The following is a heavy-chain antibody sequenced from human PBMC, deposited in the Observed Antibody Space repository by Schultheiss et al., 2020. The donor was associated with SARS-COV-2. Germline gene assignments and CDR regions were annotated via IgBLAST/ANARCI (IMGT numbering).Heavy chain of an antibody. J-gene: IGHJ5*02. CDR2: ISHSGNT. Sequence: GSLRLSCAVYGGSFSGYYWTWIRQPPGKGLEWIGEISHSGNTNFNPSLESRVTMSVDTSKKHFSLKLSSVTAADTAVYYCARRQVGASKLDPWGQGTLVTVSS. CDR3: ARRQVGASKLDP. CDR1: GGSFSGYY. D-gene: IGHD1-26*01. V-gene: IGHV4-34*01.